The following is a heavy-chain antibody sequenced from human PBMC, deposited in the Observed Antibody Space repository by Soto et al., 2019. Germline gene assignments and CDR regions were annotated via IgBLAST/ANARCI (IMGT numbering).Heavy chain of an antibody. V-gene: IGHV3-33*01. D-gene: IGHD6-13*01. J-gene: IGHJ6*02. CDR1: GFSFSSYG. Sequence: GGSLRLSCAASGFSFSSYGMHWVRQAPGKGLEWVAVIWHDGSKKYYAGSVKGRLIISRDNSKNTLYVQINSLRAEDTAVYFCARGSIVAAEYGMDVWGQGTTVTVSS. CDR2: IWHDGSKK. CDR3: ARGSIVAAEYGMDV.